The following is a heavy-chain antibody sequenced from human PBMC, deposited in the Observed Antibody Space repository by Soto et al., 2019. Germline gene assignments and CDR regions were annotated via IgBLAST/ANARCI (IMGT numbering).Heavy chain of an antibody. CDR3: AHMLAYAYYATSGYSFFDY. Sequence: QITLKESGPTLVKPTQTLTLTCTFSGFSLSTSGVGVGWIRQPPGKALEWLALIYWDDDKRYSPSLKSRLSITKDTSKNQVVLTITNTEPVDTATYCCAHMLAYAYYATSGYSFFDYWGPGPRSPSPQ. CDR2: IYWDDDK. J-gene: IGHJ4*02. CDR1: GFSLSTSGVG. D-gene: IGHD3-22*01. V-gene: IGHV2-5*02.